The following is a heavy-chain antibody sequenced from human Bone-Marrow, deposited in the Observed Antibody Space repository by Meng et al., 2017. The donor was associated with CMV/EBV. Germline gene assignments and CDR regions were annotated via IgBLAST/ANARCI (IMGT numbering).Heavy chain of an antibody. CDR2: MNPNSGKT. J-gene: IGHJ4*02. Sequence: QGELVPSGADVKRPEDSGKVSRKLSGYPFTSDDINTVRQAAGQGLEWMGWMNPNSGKTDYAQKFQGRVTMTRNISKSTAYMDLSSLRSEDTAVYYCATGVADFEYWGQGTLVTVSS. D-gene: IGHD6-19*01. CDR1: GYPFTSDD. V-gene: IGHV1-8*01. CDR3: ATGVADFEY.